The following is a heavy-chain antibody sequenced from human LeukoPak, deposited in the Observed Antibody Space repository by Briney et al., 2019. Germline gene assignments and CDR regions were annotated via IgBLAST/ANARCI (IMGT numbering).Heavy chain of an antibody. D-gene: IGHD3-3*01. CDR2: IGSSGSTI. Sequence: GGSLRLSCAASGFTFSNYDLNWVRQVPGKGLEWVSCIGSSGSTIKYADSVKGRFTISRDNAKNSLYLQMNSLRAEDTAVYYCARGLRNTIFGGRYYWGQGTLVSVSS. CDR1: GFTFSNYD. V-gene: IGHV3-48*03. CDR3: ARGLRNTIFGGRYY. J-gene: IGHJ4*02.